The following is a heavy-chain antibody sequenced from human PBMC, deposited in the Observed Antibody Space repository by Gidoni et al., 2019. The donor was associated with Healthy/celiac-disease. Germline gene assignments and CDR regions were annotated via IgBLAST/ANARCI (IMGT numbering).Heavy chain of an antibody. Sequence: QVQLVQSGAEVKKPGSSVKVSCKASGGPFSSYAISWVRQAPGQGLEWMGGIIPIFGTANYAQKFQGSVTITADKSTSTAYMELSSLRSEDTAVYYCARGDYYDSSGYRYYFDYWGQGTLVTVSS. CDR2: IIPIFGTA. D-gene: IGHD3-22*01. J-gene: IGHJ4*02. CDR1: GGPFSSYA. CDR3: ARGDYYDSSGYRYYFDY. V-gene: IGHV1-69*06.